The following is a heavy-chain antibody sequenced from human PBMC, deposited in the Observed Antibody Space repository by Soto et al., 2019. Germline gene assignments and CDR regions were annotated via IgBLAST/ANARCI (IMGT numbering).Heavy chain of an antibody. Sequence: ASVKVSCKASRYTFISYDINWVRQATGQGLEWMGWMNPNSGNTGYAQKFQGRITMTRNTSINTAYMELSSLGSEDTAVYYCARGREVWWNHGPLGLHHLDVWGQGNTVTVSS. D-gene: IGHD3-16*01. CDR2: MNPNSGNT. J-gene: IGHJ6*02. V-gene: IGHV1-8*01. CDR1: RYTFISYD. CDR3: ARGREVWWNHGPLGLHHLDV.